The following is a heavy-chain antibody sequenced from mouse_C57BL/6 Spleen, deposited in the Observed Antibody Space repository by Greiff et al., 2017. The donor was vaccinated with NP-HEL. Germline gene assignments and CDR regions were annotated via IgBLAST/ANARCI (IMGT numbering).Heavy chain of an antibody. D-gene: IGHD2-1*01. V-gene: IGHV1-15*01. J-gene: IGHJ2*01. CDR2: IDPETGGT. CDR1: GYTFTDYE. Sequence: VKLQESGAELVRPGASVTLSCKASGYTFTDYEMHWVKQTPVHGLEWIGAIDPETGGTAYNQKFKGKAILTADKSSSTAYMELRSLTSEDSAVYYCTSENGNGYFDYWGQGTTLTVSS. CDR3: TSENGNGYFDY.